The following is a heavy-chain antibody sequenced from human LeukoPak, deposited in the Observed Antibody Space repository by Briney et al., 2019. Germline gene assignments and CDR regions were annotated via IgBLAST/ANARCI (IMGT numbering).Heavy chain of an antibody. D-gene: IGHD5-18*01. Sequence: SETPSLTCADHGGSPCVYYWSWIPDPPRKRLGWIGEINHSGSTNYNPSLKSRVTVSVDTSKNQFSLKLSSVTAADTAVYYCAGRYNYGFSYRFDYWGEGDLVTASS. CDR1: GGSPCVYY. V-gene: IGHV4-34*01. CDR2: INHSGST. CDR3: AGRYNYGFSYRFDY. J-gene: IGHJ4*02.